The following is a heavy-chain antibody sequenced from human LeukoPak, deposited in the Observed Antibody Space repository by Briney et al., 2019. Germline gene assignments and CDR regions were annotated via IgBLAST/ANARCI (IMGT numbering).Heavy chain of an antibody. CDR3: AKRSGSGSQEYFDY. D-gene: IGHD3-10*01. V-gene: IGHV3-23*01. CDR2: IGVSDAST. CDR1: GFTFSRYA. Sequence: GGSLRLSCVISGFTFSRYAVHWVRQAPGKGLEWVSGIGVSDASTYYADSVKGRFIVSRDTSKNTLYLQMNSLRAEDTAMYCCAKRSGSGSQEYFDYWGQGTVVTVSS. J-gene: IGHJ4*02.